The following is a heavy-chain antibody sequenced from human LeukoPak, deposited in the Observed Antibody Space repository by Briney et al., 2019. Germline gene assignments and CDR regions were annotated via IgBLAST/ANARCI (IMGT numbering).Heavy chain of an antibody. J-gene: IGHJ5*02. Sequence: PSQTLSLTCAVSGGPISSGAYSWSWIRQPPGKRLEWIGNIYYSGSTYYNPSLKSRVTISVDTSKNQFSLELSSVTAADTAVYYCARVQSRLSWFDPWGQGTLVTVSS. V-gene: IGHV4-30-4*07. CDR3: ARVQSRLSWFDP. CDR2: IYYSGST. CDR1: GGPISSGAYS.